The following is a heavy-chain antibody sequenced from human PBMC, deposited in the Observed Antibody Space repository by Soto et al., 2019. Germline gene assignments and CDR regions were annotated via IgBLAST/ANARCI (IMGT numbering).Heavy chain of an antibody. D-gene: IGHD6-13*01. J-gene: IGHJ6*02. V-gene: IGHV1-69*12. CDR2: IIPIFGTA. CDR1: GGTFSSYA. Sequence: QVQLVQSGAEVKKPGSSVKVSCKASGGTFSSYAISWVRQAPGQGLEWMGGIIPIFGTANYAQKFQGRVTLTADXXTXTXXMELSSLRSEDTAVYYCARNTYYLAAGYFYYGMDVWGQGTTVTVSS. CDR3: ARNTYYLAAGYFYYGMDV.